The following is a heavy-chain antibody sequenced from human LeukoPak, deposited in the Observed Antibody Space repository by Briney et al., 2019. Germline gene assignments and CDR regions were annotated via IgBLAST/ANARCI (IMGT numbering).Heavy chain of an antibody. V-gene: IGHV3-7*03. Sequence: GGSLRLSCAASGFALSSHWMTWVRQVPGRGPEWVANVNRDGSETYYLDSVKCRFTISKDNAKKSLYLQMNSLRAEDTALYHCARNNGMDVWGQGTTVIVSS. CDR1: GFALSSHW. CDR2: VNRDGSET. CDR3: ARNNGMDV. J-gene: IGHJ6*02.